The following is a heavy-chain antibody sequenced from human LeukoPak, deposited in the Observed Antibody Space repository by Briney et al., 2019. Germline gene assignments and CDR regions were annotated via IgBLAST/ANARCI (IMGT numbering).Heavy chain of an antibody. CDR3: ARELVPIMITFGGVIAQYFDY. CDR1: GGSISSYF. V-gene: IGHV4-4*07. D-gene: IGHD3-16*02. Sequence: PSETLSLTCTVTGGSISSYFCSWIRQPAGKGLEWIGRIYTSGSTNYNPSLKSRVTMSVDTSKNQFSLKLSSVTAADTAVYYCARELVPIMITFGGVIAQYFDYWGQGTLVTVSS. CDR2: IYTSGST. J-gene: IGHJ4*02.